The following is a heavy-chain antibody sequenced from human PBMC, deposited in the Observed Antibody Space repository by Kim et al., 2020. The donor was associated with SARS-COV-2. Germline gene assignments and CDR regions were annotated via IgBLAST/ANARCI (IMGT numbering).Heavy chain of an antibody. CDR3: ARGRQYTTYLDF. D-gene: IGHD1-1*01. CDR1: GFAFNDYD. Sequence: GGSLRLSCATSGFAFNDYDIYWVRQAPGKGLEWMAVVWTHGGDKNYADSVKGRFTISRDNYGNTVSLQMDGLRAEDTAVYYCARGRQYTTYLDFWGQGTLVTVSS. V-gene: IGHV3-33*07. J-gene: IGHJ4*02. CDR2: VWTHGGDK.